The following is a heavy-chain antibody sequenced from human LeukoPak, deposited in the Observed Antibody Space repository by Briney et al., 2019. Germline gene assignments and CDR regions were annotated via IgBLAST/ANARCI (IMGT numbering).Heavy chain of an antibody. Sequence: GGSLRLSCAGSGFIFSSDSMNWVRQAPGKGLEWIGRIKSKTDGGTTDYAAPLKERFTISRDDSKDTLYLQMNSLKTEDTAIYYCSRYYYGSGSYGELEYWGQGALVIVSS. V-gene: IGHV3-15*01. CDR3: SRYYYGSGSYGELEY. D-gene: IGHD3-10*01. J-gene: IGHJ4*02. CDR2: IKSKTDGGTT. CDR1: GFIFSSDS.